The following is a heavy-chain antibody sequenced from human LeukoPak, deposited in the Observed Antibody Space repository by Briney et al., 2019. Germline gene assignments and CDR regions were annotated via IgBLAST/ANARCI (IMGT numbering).Heavy chain of an antibody. CDR1: GYTFTSYG. CDR2: ISAYNGNT. CDR3: AREKGGYCSSTSCYSLDYGMDV. Sequence: EASVTVSCKASGYTFTSYGISWVRQAPGQGLEWMGWISAYNGNTNYAQKLQGRVTMTTDTSTSTAYMELRSLRSDDTAVYYCAREKGGYCSSTSCYSLDYGMDVWGQGTTVTVSS. D-gene: IGHD2-2*01. J-gene: IGHJ6*02. V-gene: IGHV1-18*01.